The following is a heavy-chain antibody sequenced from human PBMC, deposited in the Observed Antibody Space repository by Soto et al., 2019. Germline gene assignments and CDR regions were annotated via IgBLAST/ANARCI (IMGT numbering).Heavy chain of an antibody. V-gene: IGHV1-18*01. Sequence: QVQLVQSGAEVKKPGASVRLSCKTSGYTFSSFGVSWVRQAPGQGLEWMGWINTFNGNANTAQKFQGRVSMTMDTPTTTVYMDLTSLTSDDTAVYYCARDLWYGAEKEDYWGQGTLVTVS. CDR1: GYTFSSFG. CDR3: ARDLWYGAEKEDY. J-gene: IGHJ4*02. CDR2: INTFNGNA. D-gene: IGHD3-10*01.